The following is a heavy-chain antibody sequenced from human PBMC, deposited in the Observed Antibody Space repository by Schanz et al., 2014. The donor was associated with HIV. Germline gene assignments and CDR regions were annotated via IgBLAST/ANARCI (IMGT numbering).Heavy chain of an antibody. D-gene: IGHD3-10*01. V-gene: IGHV4-61*08. Sequence: QVQLQESGPGLVKPSETLSLSCTVSGGSVITTGQHWSWVRQPPGKGLEWIGEISHSGNTNYNPILKSRVTISLDTSKIQFSLKVPSVTAADTAVYYCAKSGGDASYYYVSWSYSTGWLDPWGQGTLVTVSS. CDR3: AKSGGDASYYYVSWSYSTGWLDP. CDR2: ISHSGNT. J-gene: IGHJ5*02. CDR1: GGSVITTGQH.